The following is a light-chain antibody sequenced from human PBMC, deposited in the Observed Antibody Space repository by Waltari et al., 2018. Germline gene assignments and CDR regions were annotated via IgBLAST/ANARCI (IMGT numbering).Light chain of an antibody. Sequence: IQMPQSPSTLSASVGDRIPVTCRASESVKNNLAWYQPKPGKAPQALIPKASIVESGVPLRFSGSGYGTEFTLAISSLQPDDFATYYCQQYNTYPVTFGGGTEVEIK. J-gene: IGKJ4*01. CDR2: KAS. CDR1: ESVKNN. CDR3: QQYNTYPVT. V-gene: IGKV1-5*03.